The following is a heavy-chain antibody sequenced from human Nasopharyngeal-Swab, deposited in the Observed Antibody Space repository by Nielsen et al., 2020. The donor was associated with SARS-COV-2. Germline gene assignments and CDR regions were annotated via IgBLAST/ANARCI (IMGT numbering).Heavy chain of an antibody. CDR3: AKVVWKDCSSTSCHLNWFDP. CDR2: ISGSGGST. Sequence: GESLKISCAASGFTFSSYAMSWVRQAPGKGLEWVSAISGSGGSTYYADSVKGRFTISRDNSKNTLYLQMNSLRAEDTAVYYCAKVVWKDCSSTSCHLNWFDPWGQGTLVTVSS. D-gene: IGHD2-2*01. V-gene: IGHV3-23*01. J-gene: IGHJ5*02. CDR1: GFTFSSYA.